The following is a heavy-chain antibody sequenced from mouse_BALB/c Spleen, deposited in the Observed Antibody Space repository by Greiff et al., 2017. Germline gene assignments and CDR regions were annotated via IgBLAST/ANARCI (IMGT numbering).Heavy chain of an antibody. Sequence: EVKLVESGGGLVKPGGSLKLSCAASGFAFSSYDMSWVRQTPEKRLEWVAYISSGGGSTYYPDTVKGRFTISRDNAKNTLYLQMSSLKSEDTAMYYCARDGNYYFDYWGQGTTLTVSS. CDR1: GFAFSSYD. J-gene: IGHJ2*01. D-gene: IGHD2-1*01. CDR3: ARDGNYYFDY. CDR2: ISSGGGST. V-gene: IGHV5-12-1*01.